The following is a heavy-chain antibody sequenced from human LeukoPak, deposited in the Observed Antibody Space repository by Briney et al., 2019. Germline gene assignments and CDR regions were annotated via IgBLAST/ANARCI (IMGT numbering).Heavy chain of an antibody. CDR2: ISSSSSYI. D-gene: IGHD6-6*01. V-gene: IGHV3-21*01. CDR1: GFTFSSYS. Sequence: PGGSLRLSCAASGFTFSSYSMNWVRQAPGKGLEWVSSISSSSSYIYYADSVKGRFTISRDNAKNSLYLQMNSLRAEDTAVYYCARVFVYSSFYMTRGYWGQGTLVTVSS. J-gene: IGHJ4*02. CDR3: ARVFVYSSFYMTRGY.